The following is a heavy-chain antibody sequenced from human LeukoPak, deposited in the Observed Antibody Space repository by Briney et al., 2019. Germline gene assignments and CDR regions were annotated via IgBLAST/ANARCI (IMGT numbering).Heavy chain of an antibody. D-gene: IGHD3-16*01. V-gene: IGHV3-7*01. CDR1: GFTFSYSW. CDR3: ATYTHWVAGDV. J-gene: IGHJ6*02. CDR2: MNQDGSAK. Sequence: GGSPRLSCAASGFTFSYSWMSWVRQAPGKGLEWVANMNQDGSAKGYVDSVKGRFTISRDNARNSLYLQMSSLRPEDTAVYYCATYTHWVAGDVWGQGTTVTVSS.